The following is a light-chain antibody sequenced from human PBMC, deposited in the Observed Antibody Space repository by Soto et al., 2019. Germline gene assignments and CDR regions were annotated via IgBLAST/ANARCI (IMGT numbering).Light chain of an antibody. CDR1: QSISKW. V-gene: IGKV1-5*03. CDR2: QAS. J-gene: IGKJ1*01. CDR3: QQYATYPT. Sequence: DIQMTQSPSTLYAYVGDRVTINCRASQSISKWLAWYQQKPGKAPNLMMYQASTLKSGVPSRFGGSGSGTDFTLTISSLQPDDVATYYCQQYATYPTFGQGTKVEIK.